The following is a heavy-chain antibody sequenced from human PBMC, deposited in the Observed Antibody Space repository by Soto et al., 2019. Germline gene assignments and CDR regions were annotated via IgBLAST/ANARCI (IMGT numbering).Heavy chain of an antibody. CDR1: GGSISGVDYY. D-gene: IGHD5-12*01. CDR2: IYYSGSS. CDR3: ARIRGTYSGYDY. J-gene: IGHJ4*02. V-gene: IGHV4-30-4*02. Sequence: SETLSLTCTVSGGSISGVDYYWSWIRQPPGKGLEWIGYIYYSGSSNYNPSLKSRVTMSVDTSKNQFSLKLSSVTAADTAVYYCARIRGTYSGYDYWGQGTLVTVSS.